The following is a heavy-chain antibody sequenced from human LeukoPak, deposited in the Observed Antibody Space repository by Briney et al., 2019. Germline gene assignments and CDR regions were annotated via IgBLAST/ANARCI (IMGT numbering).Heavy chain of an antibody. CDR3: ARGVRSPDSSGYSYGFNY. V-gene: IGHV4-34*01. J-gene: IGHJ4*02. Sequence: SETLSLTCAVYGGSFSGYYWRWIRQPPGKGLECIGEINHSGSTNYNPSLKSRVTISVDTSKKQFSLKLSSVTAADTAVYYCARGVRSPDSSGYSYGFNYWGQGTLVTVSS. CDR1: GGSFSGYY. D-gene: IGHD5-18*01. CDR2: INHSGST.